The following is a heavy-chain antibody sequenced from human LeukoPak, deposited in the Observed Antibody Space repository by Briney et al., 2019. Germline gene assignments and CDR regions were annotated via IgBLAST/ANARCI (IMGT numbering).Heavy chain of an antibody. J-gene: IGHJ5*02. Sequence: GASVKVSCKSSGYTFTSYAMHWVRQAPGQRLELMGWINAGNGNTKYSQEFQGRVTMTTDTSTSTAYMELRSLRSDNTAVYYCARGEPYLAYSSSWYGGELDWFDPWGQGTLVTVSS. CDR1: GYTFTSYA. V-gene: IGHV1-3*01. D-gene: IGHD6-13*01. CDR2: INAGNGNT. CDR3: ARGEPYLAYSSSWYGGELDWFDP.